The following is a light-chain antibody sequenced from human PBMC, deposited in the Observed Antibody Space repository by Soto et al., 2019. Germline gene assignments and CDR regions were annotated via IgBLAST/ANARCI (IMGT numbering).Light chain of an antibody. CDR1: QSISSN. J-gene: IGKJ2*01. V-gene: IGKV3-15*01. CDR2: SAS. CDR3: QQCKNWPRT. Sequence: EIVMTQSPATLSVSPGERATLSCRASQSISSNLAWYQQKPGQAPRILIYSASTRATGIPARFSGSGSGTEFTLTISSLQSEDVAVYYCQQCKNWPRTFGRGTKLEIK.